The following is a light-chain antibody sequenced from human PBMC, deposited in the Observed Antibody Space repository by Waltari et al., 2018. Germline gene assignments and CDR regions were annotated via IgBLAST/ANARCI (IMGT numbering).Light chain of an antibody. V-gene: IGLV4-69*01. J-gene: IGLJ3*02. CDR2: LNSDGSH. CDR1: SGHSSYA. CDR3: QTWVTGIRV. Sequence: QLVLTQSPSVSASLGASVKLTCTLSSGHSSYAIAWHQQQPEKGPRYLMKLNSDGSHSKGDGIPDRFSGSSSGAERYLTISSLQSEDEADYYCQTWVTGIRVFGGGTKLTVL.